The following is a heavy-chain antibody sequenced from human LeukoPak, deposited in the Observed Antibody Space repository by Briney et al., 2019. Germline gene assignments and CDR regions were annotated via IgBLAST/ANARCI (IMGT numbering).Heavy chain of an antibody. D-gene: IGHD3-3*01. CDR1: GFTVSSNY. Sequence: PGGSLRLSCAASGFTVSSNYMSWVRQAPGKGLEWVSVIYSGGSTYYADSVKGRFTISRDNSKNTLYLQMNSLRAEDTAVYYCAKPSYYDFWSGYHYYFDYWGQGTLVTVSS. CDR2: IYSGGST. J-gene: IGHJ4*02. CDR3: AKPSYYDFWSGYHYYFDY. V-gene: IGHV3-53*05.